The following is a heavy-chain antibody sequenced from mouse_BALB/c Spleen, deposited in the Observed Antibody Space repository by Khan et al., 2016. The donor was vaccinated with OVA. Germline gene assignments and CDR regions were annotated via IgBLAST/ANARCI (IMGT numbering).Heavy chain of an antibody. J-gene: IGHJ2*01. Sequence: QVQLQQSGAELVNPGASVNLSCKASGYTLTSYWMHWVKQRPGQGLEWIGEINPSNGRTNYNEKFKSKATLTADKSSSTAYMQLSSPTSEDSAVYYCARLLINFDYWGQGTTLTVSS. CDR3: ARLLINFDY. D-gene: IGHD2-1*01. CDR1: GYTLTSYW. V-gene: IGHV1S81*02. CDR2: INPSNGRT.